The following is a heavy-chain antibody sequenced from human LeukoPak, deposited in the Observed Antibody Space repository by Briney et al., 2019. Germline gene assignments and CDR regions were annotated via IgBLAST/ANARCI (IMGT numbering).Heavy chain of an antibody. D-gene: IGHD2-15*01. J-gene: IGHJ5*02. V-gene: IGHV3-30*18. CDR1: GFTVSNYG. CDR3: AKDNGGNVVAGRNWLDP. CDR2: ISYDVNNQ. Sequence: GRSLTLSCSASGFTVSNYGMHWVRQAPGKGLEGVAIISYDVNNQWYADSVKGRFTISRDNSKNTVYLQMNSLRAEDTAVYYCAKDNGGNVVAGRNWLDPWGQGTLVSVSS.